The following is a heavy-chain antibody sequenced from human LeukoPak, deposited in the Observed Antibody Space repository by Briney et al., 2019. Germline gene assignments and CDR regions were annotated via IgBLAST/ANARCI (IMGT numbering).Heavy chain of an antibody. CDR3: AKGGRGVIFGWFDP. CDR1: GFTFSSYA. D-gene: IGHD3-10*01. J-gene: IGHJ5*02. CDR2: ISGSGGGT. V-gene: IGHV3-23*01. Sequence: GGSLRLSCAASGFTFSSYAMSWVRQAPGKGLEWVSAISGSGGGTYYADSVKGRFTISRDNSKNTLYLQMNSLRAEDTAVYYCAKGGRGVIFGWFDPWGQGTLVTVSS.